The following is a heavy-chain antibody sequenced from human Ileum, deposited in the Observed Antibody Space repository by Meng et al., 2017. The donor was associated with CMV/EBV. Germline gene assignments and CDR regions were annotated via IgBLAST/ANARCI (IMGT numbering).Heavy chain of an antibody. D-gene: IGHD6-19*01. J-gene: IGHJ4*02. CDR2: ISSSSSYI. Sequence: SGFTFSSYSMNWVRQAPGKGLEWVSSISSSSSYIYYADSVKGRFTISRDNAKNSLYLQMNSLRAEDTAVYYCARDPPVAGTGYYFDYWGQGTLVTVSS. V-gene: IGHV3-21*01. CDR3: ARDPPVAGTGYYFDY. CDR1: GFTFSSYS.